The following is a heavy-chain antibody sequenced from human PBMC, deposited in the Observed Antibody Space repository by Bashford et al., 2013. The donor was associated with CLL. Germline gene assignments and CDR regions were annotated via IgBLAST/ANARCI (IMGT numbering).Heavy chain of an antibody. CDR3: ARHQGLRGGGSGTFDI. Sequence: SETLSLTCAVYDGSFSGYYWGWIRQPPGKGLEWIGTIHYSGNTYSGNTYYNVSLKSRVTVSVDTSRNGFSLQLTSVTAADAAVYYCARHQGLRGGGSGTFDIWGHGTMVTVSS. D-gene: IGHD3-16*01. J-gene: IGHJ3*02. CDR2: IHYSGNTYSGNT. CDR1: DGSFSGYY. V-gene: IGHV4-34*01.